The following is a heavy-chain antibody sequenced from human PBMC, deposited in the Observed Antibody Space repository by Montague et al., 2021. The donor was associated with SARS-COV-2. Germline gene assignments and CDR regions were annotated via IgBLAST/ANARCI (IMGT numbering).Heavy chain of an antibody. CDR2: MYYSGST. Sequence: SETLSLTCTVSGGSISSSNYYWGWTRQPPGKGLEWIGNMYYSGSTYYNPSLKSRVTISIDTSKNQFSLKLSSVTVADTAVYYCARDDIVLQGVTKGMDVWGQGTTVTVSS. J-gene: IGHJ6*02. D-gene: IGHD3-10*01. CDR3: ARDDIVLQGVTKGMDV. V-gene: IGHV4-39*07. CDR1: GGSISSSNYY.